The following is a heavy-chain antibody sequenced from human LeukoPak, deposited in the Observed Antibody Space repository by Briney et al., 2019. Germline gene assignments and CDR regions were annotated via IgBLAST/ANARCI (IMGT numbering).Heavy chain of an antibody. CDR2: IYSGGST. J-gene: IGHJ6*02. Sequence: GGSLRLSCAASGFTFDDYAMHWVRQAPGKGLEWVSVIYSGGSTYYADSVKGRFTISRDNSKNTLYLQMNSLRAEDTAVYYCARLYYYDSSGYYGTDGNYYYYGMDVWGQGTTVTVSS. CDR1: GFTFDDYA. V-gene: IGHV3-66*01. CDR3: ARLYYYDSSGYYGTDGNYYYYGMDV. D-gene: IGHD3-22*01.